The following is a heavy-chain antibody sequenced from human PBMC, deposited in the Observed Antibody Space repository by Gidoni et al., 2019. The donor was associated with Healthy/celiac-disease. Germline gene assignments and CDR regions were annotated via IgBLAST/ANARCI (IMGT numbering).Heavy chain of an antibody. CDR3: ARDPRDYGDYVTPVY. D-gene: IGHD4-17*01. J-gene: IGHJ4*02. CDR2: ISSSSSYI. Sequence: EVQLVESGGGLVKPGGSLRLSCAASGCTLSSYSMNWVRQAPGKGLEWVSSISSSSSYIYYADSVKGRFTISRDNAKNSLYLQMNSRRAEDTAVYYCARDPRDYGDYVTPVYWGQGTLVTVSS. V-gene: IGHV3-21*01. CDR1: GCTLSSYS.